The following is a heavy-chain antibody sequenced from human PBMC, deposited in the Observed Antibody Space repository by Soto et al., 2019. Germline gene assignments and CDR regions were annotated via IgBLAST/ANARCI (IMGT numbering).Heavy chain of an antibody. CDR2: ISHSGST. CDR3: ARGPYVDTIFGVVPYYYGMDV. CDR1: GDSINNSHW. V-gene: IGHV4-4*02. J-gene: IGHJ6*02. Sequence: SETLSLTCAVSGDSINNSHWWSWVRQPPGKGLEWIGQISHSGSTNYNPSLTSRVTISVDKSKNHFSLKLTSVTAADTAVYYCARGPYVDTIFGVVPYYYGMDVWGQGTTVTVSS. D-gene: IGHD3-3*01.